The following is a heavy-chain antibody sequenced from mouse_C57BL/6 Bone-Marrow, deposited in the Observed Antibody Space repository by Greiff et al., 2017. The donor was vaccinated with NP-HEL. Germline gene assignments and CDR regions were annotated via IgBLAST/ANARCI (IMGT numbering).Heavy chain of an antibody. CDR3: AAQNYYYGSSFAY. D-gene: IGHD1-1*01. Sequence: QVQLQQSGPGLVQPSQRLSITCTVSGFSLTSYGVHWVRQSPGKGLEWLGVIWRGGSTDYTAAFMSRLSITKDNSKSQVFFKMNSLQADDTAIYYCAAQNYYYGSSFAYWGQGTLVTVSA. CDR2: IWRGGST. J-gene: IGHJ3*01. CDR1: GFSLTSYG. V-gene: IGHV2-5*01.